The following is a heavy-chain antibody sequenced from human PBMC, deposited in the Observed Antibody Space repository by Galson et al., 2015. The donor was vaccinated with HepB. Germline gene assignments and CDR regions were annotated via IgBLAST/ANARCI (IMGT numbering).Heavy chain of an antibody. CDR2: ISGSGAST. Sequence: SLRLSCAASGFTFRNYAMSWVRQAPGKGLEWVSSISGSGASTYYADSVKGRFTISRDNSKSTLYLRMNSLRAEDTAVYFCAKDMAGMDVWGQGTTVTVSS. CDR1: GFTFRNYA. D-gene: IGHD6-19*01. CDR3: AKDMAGMDV. V-gene: IGHV3-23*01. J-gene: IGHJ6*02.